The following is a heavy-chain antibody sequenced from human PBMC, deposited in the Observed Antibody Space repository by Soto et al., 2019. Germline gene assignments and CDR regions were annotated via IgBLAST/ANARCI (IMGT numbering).Heavy chain of an antibody. J-gene: IGHJ4*02. CDR2: IYYSGST. V-gene: IGHV4-59*01. CDR3: ARSYGASFDY. Sequence: SETLSLTCTVSGGSISSYYWSWIRQPPGKGLEWIGYIYYSGSTNYNPSLKSRVTISVDTSKNQFSLKLSSVTAADTAVYYCARSYGASFDYWGQGTLVTVSS. CDR1: GGSISSYY. D-gene: IGHD4-17*01.